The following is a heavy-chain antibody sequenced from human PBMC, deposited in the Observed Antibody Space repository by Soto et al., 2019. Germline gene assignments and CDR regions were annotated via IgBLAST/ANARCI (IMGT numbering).Heavy chain of an antibody. J-gene: IGHJ4*02. CDR1: GASISYGNYA. Sequence: PAETLSLTCTVSGASISYGNYAWIWIRQTPGQGLEWIGYINHLETTFYNPAFESRLTLSIDRAKNQFSLNLNSMSAADRAVYFCTRGGGFDSFHYWGQGIPVPVCS. CDR3: TRGGGFDSFHY. D-gene: IGHD3-10*01. V-gene: IGHV4-30-2*01. CDR2: INHLETT.